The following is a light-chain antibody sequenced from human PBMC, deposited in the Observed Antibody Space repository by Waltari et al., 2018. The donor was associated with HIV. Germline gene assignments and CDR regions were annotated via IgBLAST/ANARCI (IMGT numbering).Light chain of an antibody. CDR3: SSHAGSKVV. Sequence: QSALTQPPSASGSPGQSVTLSCTGTSSDVGGYNYVSCHQQHPGKAPKPMIYDVIKRPSGVPARFSRSTSGNTASLTVSGLQPEDESDYYCSSHAGSKVVFGGGTRLTVL. CDR1: SSDVGGYNY. CDR2: DVI. J-gene: IGLJ2*01. V-gene: IGLV2-8*01.